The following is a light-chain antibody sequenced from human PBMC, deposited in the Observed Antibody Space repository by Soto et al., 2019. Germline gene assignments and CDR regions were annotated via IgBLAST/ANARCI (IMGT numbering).Light chain of an antibody. V-gene: IGKV1-5*03. Sequence: DIQMTQSPSTLSASVGDRVTITCRASQSISSWLAWYQQKPGKAPNLLIYKASTLQSGVPSRFSGGGSGTEFTLTVSSLQPDDFAIYYCHQYNDYPWTFGQGTKVEL. J-gene: IGKJ1*01. CDR2: KAS. CDR1: QSISSW. CDR3: HQYNDYPWT.